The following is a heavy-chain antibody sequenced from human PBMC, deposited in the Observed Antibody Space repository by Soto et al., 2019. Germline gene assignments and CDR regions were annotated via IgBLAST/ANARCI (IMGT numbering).Heavy chain of an antibody. J-gene: IGHJ6*02. D-gene: IGHD2-15*01. CDR3: ARFSGGVYNTYYFYYGMDV. CDR2: ITTYNGNT. V-gene: IGHV1-18*04. CDR1: GYSFISYG. Sequence: GASVKVSCKASGYSFISYGISWVRQAPGQGLDWMGWITTYNGNTKYAQDLQGRVTMTTDTSTSTAYMELRSLRSDDTAVYYCARFSGGVYNTYYFYYGMDVWGQGTTVTVSS.